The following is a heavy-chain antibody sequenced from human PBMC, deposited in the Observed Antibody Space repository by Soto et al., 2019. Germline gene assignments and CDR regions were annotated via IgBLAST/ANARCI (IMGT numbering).Heavy chain of an antibody. CDR2: INAGNGNT. V-gene: IGHV1-3*01. CDR3: APRSSSVDHYYGMDV. J-gene: IGHJ6*02. D-gene: IGHD3-10*01. CDR1: GGTFSSYA. Sequence: VKFSCKASGGTFSSYAISWVRQAHGQRLEWMGWINAGNGNTKYSQKFQGRVTITRDTSASTAYMELSSLRSEDTAVYYCAPRSSSVDHYYGMDVWGQGTRVTVSS.